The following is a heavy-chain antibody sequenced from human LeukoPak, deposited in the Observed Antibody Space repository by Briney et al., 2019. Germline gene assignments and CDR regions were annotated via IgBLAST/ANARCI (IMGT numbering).Heavy chain of an antibody. V-gene: IGHV3-48*03. CDR1: GFTFSSYE. Sequence: PGGSLRLSCAASGFTFSSYEMNWVRQAPGKGLEWVSYISGSGSNIYYTDSVKGRFTISRGNAKNSLYLQMNSLRAEDTAVYYCARYGYGGGFDYWGQGTLVPVSS. CDR2: ISGSGSNI. D-gene: IGHD5-18*01. CDR3: ARYGYGGGFDY. J-gene: IGHJ4*02.